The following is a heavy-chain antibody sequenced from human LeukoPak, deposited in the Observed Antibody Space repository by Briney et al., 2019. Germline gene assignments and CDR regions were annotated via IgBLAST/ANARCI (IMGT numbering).Heavy chain of an antibody. CDR2: IVVGSGNT. CDR3: AAQPNSGGCYYYYGMDV. V-gene: IGHV1-58*02. CDR1: GFAFTSSA. Sequence: GASVKVSCKASGFAFTSSAMQWVRQARGQRLEWIGWIVVGSGNTNYAQKFQERVTINRDMSTSTADMELNSLRSDDTAGYYCAAQPNSGGCYYYYGMDVWGQGTTVTVSS. D-gene: IGHD1-26*01. J-gene: IGHJ6*02.